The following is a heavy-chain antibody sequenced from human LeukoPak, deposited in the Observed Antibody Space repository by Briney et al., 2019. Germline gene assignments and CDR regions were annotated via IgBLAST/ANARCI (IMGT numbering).Heavy chain of an antibody. J-gene: IGHJ4*02. CDR2: ISGSGGNT. V-gene: IGHV3-23*01. CDR3: ARMPPGSSSSWSGY. Sequence: PGGSLRLSCAASGFTFSSYAMSWVRQAPGKGLEWVSAISGSGGNTYYEDSVKGRFTISRDNSKNTLYLQMNSLRAEDTAVYYCARMPPGSSSSWSGYWGQGTLVTVSS. D-gene: IGHD6-13*01. CDR1: GFTFSSYA.